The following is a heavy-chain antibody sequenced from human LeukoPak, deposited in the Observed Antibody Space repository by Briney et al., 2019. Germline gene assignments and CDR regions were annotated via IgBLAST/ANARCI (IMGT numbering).Heavy chain of an antibody. D-gene: IGHD5-18*01. CDR1: GFTFSSYG. Sequence: GGSLRLSCAASGFTFSSYGMHWVRQAPGKGLEWVAVIWYDGSNKYYVDSVKGRFTISRDNSKNTLYLQMNSLRAEDTAVYYCARGAAMAGTYYFDYWGQGTLVTVSS. CDR2: IWYDGSNK. J-gene: IGHJ4*02. CDR3: ARGAAMAGTYYFDY. V-gene: IGHV3-33*01.